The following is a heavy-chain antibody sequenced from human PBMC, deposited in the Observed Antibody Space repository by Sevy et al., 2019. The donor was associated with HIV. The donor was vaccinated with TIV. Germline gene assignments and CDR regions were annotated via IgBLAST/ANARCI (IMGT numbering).Heavy chain of an antibody. CDR3: ARRGYDSSGYPQYYFDY. Sequence: GESLKISCKGSGYRFTSYWIAWVRQMPGKGLEWMGIIYPGDSDTRYSRSFQGQVTISADKSINTAYLQWSSLKASDTAMYFCARRGYDSSGYPQYYFDYWGQGTLVTVSS. V-gene: IGHV5-51*01. J-gene: IGHJ4*02. D-gene: IGHD3-22*01. CDR2: IYPGDSDT. CDR1: GYRFTSYW.